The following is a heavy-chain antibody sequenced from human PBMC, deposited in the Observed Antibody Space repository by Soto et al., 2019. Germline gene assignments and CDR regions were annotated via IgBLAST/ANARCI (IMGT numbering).Heavy chain of an antibody. J-gene: IGHJ4*02. CDR1: GGSFSGYY. V-gene: IGHV4-34*01. Sequence: QVQLQQWGAGLLKPSETLSLTCAVYGGSFSGYYWSWIRQPPGKGLEWIGEINHSGSTNYNPSLKSRVTISVDTSKNQFSLKLSSVTAADTAVYYCARVIFRWVDYWGQGTLVTVSS. CDR3: ARVIFRWVDY. CDR2: INHSGST. D-gene: IGHD2-21*01.